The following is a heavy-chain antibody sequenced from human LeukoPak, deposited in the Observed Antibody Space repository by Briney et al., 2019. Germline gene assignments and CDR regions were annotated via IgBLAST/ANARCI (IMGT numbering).Heavy chain of an antibody. Sequence: SETLSLTCTVSGGSISRSSYYWGWIRQPPGKGLEWIGSIYYSGDTYYRPSLKSRVTISVDTSKNQVSLKLSSVTAADTAVYYCARDLVDAAAAKATYTFDYWGQGTLVTVSS. CDR1: GGSISRSSYY. CDR2: IYYSGDT. CDR3: ARDLVDAAAAKATYTFDY. V-gene: IGHV4-39*02. J-gene: IGHJ4*02. D-gene: IGHD6-13*01.